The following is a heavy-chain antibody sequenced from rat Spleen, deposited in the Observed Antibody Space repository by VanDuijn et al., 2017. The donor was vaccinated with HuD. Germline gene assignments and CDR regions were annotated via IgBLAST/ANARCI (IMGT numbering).Heavy chain of an antibody. V-gene: IGHV5-29*01. CDR3: ASPVSDY. CDR1: GFTFSNYG. CDR2: ISYDGSST. J-gene: IGHJ2*01. D-gene: IGHD1-12*01. Sequence: EVELVESGGGLVQPGRSLKLSCVASGFTFSNYGMAWVRQAPTKGLEWVATISYDGSSTYYRDSVKGRFTISRDNAKSTLYLQMDSLRSEDTATYYCASPVSDYWGQGVMVTVSS.